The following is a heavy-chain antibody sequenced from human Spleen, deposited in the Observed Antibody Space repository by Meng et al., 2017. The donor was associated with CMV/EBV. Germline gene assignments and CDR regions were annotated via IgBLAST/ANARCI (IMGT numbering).Heavy chain of an antibody. CDR2: INPNSGDT. D-gene: IGHD6-13*01. CDR1: GDTFTDYY. CDR3: ARDSGSSWSFDY. Sequence: QVQLVQSGAELRKPGASVKVSCKASGDTFTDYYMHWVRQAPGQGLEWMGCINPNSGDTNYAQKFQGRVTMTRDTSISTAYMELSRLRSDDTAVYYCARDSGSSWSFDYWGQGTLVTVSS. V-gene: IGHV1-2*02. J-gene: IGHJ4*02.